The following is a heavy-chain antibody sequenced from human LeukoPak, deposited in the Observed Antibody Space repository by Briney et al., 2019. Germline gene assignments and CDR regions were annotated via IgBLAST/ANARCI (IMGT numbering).Heavy chain of an antibody. CDR3: ARGGLYDFWSGYYTHFDY. J-gene: IGHJ4*02. CDR1: GYTFTSYG. D-gene: IGHD3-3*01. CDR2: TSAYNGNT. Sequence: EASVKVSFKASGYTFTSYGISWVRQAPGQGLEWMGWTSAYNGNTNYAQKLQGRVTMTTDTSTSTAYMELRSLRSDDTAVYYCARGGLYDFWSGYYTHFDYWGQGTLVTVSS. V-gene: IGHV1-18*01.